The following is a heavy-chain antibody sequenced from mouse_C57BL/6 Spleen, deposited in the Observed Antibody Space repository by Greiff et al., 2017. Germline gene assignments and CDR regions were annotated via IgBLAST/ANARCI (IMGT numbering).Heavy chain of an antibody. D-gene: IGHD2-3*01. CDR2: INPGSGGT. CDR3: ARGENYDGLFAY. J-gene: IGHJ3*01. Sequence: QVQLQQSGAELVRPGTSVKVSCKASGYAFTNYLIEWVKQRPGQGLEWIGVINPGSGGTKYNEKFKGKATLTVDKASSTAYMQLSSLTSEDSAGDCCARGENYDGLFAYWGQGTLVTASA. V-gene: IGHV1-54*01. CDR1: GYAFTNYL.